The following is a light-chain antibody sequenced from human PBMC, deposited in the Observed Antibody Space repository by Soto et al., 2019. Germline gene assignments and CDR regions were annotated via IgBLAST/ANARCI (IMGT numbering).Light chain of an antibody. CDR2: EVS. Sequence: QYALTQTASVSGSPGQSITISCTGTSSDVGNYKYVSWYQQHTGKAPKLMIYEVSNRPSGVSNRFSGSKSGNTASLTISGLQAEDETDYYCFSYTSSGTYVFGTGTKLTVL. CDR3: FSYTSSGTYV. V-gene: IGLV2-14*01. CDR1: SSDVGNYKY. J-gene: IGLJ1*01.